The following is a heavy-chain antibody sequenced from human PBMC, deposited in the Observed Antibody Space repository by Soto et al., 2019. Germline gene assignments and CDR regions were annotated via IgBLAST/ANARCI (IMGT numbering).Heavy chain of an antibody. J-gene: IGHJ6*03. V-gene: IGHV3-23*01. CDR2: ISGSADST. CDR3: AKEIKNSPHDYYYYYYMDV. D-gene: IGHD1-1*01. CDR1: GFSFSNFA. Sequence: PGGSLRLSCAASGFSFSNFAMTWVRQAPGKGLEWVSGISGSADSTYYADSVQGLFTISRDNSKNTLYLQMNSLRAEDTAVYYCAKEIKNSPHDYYYYYYMDVWGKGTTVTVSS.